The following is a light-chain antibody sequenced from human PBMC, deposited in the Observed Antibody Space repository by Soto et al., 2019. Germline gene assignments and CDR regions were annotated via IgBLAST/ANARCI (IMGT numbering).Light chain of an antibody. Sequence: QSALTQPRSVSGSPGQSVTISCTGTSSDVGGYKYVSWYQQHPGKAPKLVIYDVSKRPSGVPDRFSGSKSGITASLTISGLQADDEADYYCCSYAGSSLWVFGGGTKLTVL. CDR2: DVS. CDR1: SSDVGGYKY. CDR3: CSYAGSSLWV. J-gene: IGLJ3*02. V-gene: IGLV2-11*01.